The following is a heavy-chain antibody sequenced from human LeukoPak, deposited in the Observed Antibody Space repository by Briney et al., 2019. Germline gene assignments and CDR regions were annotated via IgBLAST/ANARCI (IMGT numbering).Heavy chain of an antibody. V-gene: IGHV3-11*04. J-gene: IGHJ4*02. D-gene: IGHD3-22*01. CDR3: ARDEKYYYDSSGYYYGDY. CDR1: GFTFSDYY. CDR2: ISSSGSTI. Sequence: GGSLRLSCAASGFTFSDYYMSWIRQAPGKGLEWVSYISSSGSTIYYADSVKGRFTISRDNAKNSLYLQMNSLRAEDTAVYYCARDEKYYYDSSGYYYGDYWGQGTLVTVSS.